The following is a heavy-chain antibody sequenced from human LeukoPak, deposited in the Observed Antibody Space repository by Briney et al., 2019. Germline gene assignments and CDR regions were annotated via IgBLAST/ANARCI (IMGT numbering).Heavy chain of an antibody. CDR3: AKDPPYCSGGSCYAYYFDY. CDR1: GFTFSSYA. Sequence: PGGSLRLSCAASGFTFSSYAMSWVRQAPGKGLEWVSAISGSGDSTYYADSVKGRFTISRDNSKNTLYLQMNSLRAEDTAVYYCAKDPPYCSGGSCYAYYFDYWGQGTLVTVSS. CDR2: ISGSGDST. J-gene: IGHJ4*02. V-gene: IGHV3-23*01. D-gene: IGHD2-15*01.